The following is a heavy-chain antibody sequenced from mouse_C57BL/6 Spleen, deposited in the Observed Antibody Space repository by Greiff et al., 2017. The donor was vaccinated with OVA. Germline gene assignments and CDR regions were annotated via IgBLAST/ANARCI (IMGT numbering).Heavy chain of an antibody. Sequence: QVHVKQPGAELVKPGASVKLSCKASGYTFTSYWMQWVKQRPGQGLEWIGEIDPSDSYTNYNQKFKGKATLTVDTSSSTAYMQLSSLTSEDSAVYYCARNWGDDYWGQGTTLTVSS. CDR2: IDPSDSYT. CDR3: ARNWGDDY. V-gene: IGHV1-50*01. CDR1: GYTFTSYW. D-gene: IGHD4-1*01. J-gene: IGHJ2*01.